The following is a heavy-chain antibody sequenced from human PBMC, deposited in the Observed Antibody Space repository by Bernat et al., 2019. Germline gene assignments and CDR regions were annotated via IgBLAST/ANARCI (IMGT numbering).Heavy chain of an antibody. J-gene: IGHJ4*02. D-gene: IGHD6-13*01. CDR2: IKSKTDGGTT. Sequence: EVQLVESGGGLVKPGGSLRLSCAASGFTFSNAWMNWVRQAPGKGLEWVGRIKSKTDGGTTDYAAPVKGRFTISRDDSKNTLYLQMNSLKTEDTAVYYCTTEGYVSSWYCLLGAVKYWGQGTLVTVSS. CDR1: GFTFSNAW. CDR3: TTEGYVSSWYCLLGAVKY. V-gene: IGHV3-15*07.